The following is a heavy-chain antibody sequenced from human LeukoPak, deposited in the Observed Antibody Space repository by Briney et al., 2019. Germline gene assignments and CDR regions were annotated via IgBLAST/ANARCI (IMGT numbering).Heavy chain of an antibody. CDR1: GYSFTTYW. J-gene: IGHJ4*02. V-gene: IGHV5-51*01. D-gene: IGHD2-15*01. CDR2: IYPGDSDT. Sequence: GESLKISCKGSGYSFTTYWIGWVRQMPGKGLEWMGIIYPGDSDTRYSPSFQGQVTIPADRSISTAYLQWSSLKASDTAMYYCALQFGRVVVPYYFDYWGQGTLVTVSS. CDR3: ALQFGRVVVPYYFDY.